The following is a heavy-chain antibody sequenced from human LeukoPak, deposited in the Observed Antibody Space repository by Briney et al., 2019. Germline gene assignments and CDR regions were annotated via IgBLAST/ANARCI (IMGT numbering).Heavy chain of an antibody. J-gene: IGHJ3*02. V-gene: IGHV4-61*01. CDR1: GGSVSSGSYY. CDR2: IYYSGST. CDR3: ASGELVQDDAFDI. D-gene: IGHD3-10*01. Sequence: PSETLSLTCTVSGGSVSSGSYYWSWIRQPPGKGLEWIGYIYYSGSTNYNPSLKSRVTISVDTSKNQFSLKLSSVTAADTAVYYCASGELVQDDAFDIWGQGTMVTVSS.